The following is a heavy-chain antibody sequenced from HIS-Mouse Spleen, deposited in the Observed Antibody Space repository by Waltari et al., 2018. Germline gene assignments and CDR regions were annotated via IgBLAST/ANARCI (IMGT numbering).Heavy chain of an antibody. D-gene: IGHD1-26*01. CDR3: AKIRVGATDY. V-gene: IGHV3-30*18. CDR1: GLTFSSYG. Sequence: QVQLVESGGGVVQPGRSLRLSWAASGLTFSSYGMHWARQAPGKGLEWVAVISYDGSNKYYADSVKGRFTISRDNSKNTLYLQMNSLRAEDTAVYYCAKIRVGATDYWGQGTLVTVSS. CDR2: ISYDGSNK. J-gene: IGHJ4*02.